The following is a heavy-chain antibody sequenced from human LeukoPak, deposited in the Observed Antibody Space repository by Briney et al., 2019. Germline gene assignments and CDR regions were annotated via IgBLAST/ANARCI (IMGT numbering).Heavy chain of an antibody. D-gene: IGHD1-14*01. CDR2: ISWNSGSI. Sequence: GRSLRLSCAASGFTFDDYAMHWVRQAPGKGLEWVSGISWNSGSIGYADPVKGRFTISRDNAKNSLYLQMNSLRAEDMALYYCAASIAGGDYWGQGTLVTVSS. V-gene: IGHV3-9*03. J-gene: IGHJ4*02. CDR1: GFTFDDYA. CDR3: AASIAGGDY.